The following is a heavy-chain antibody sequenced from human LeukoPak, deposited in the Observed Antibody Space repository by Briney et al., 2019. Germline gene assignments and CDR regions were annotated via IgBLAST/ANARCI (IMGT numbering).Heavy chain of an antibody. CDR3: ARAPTVTTYWDY. Sequence: GESLKTSCKGSGYSFTSYWIGWVRQAPGKGLEWVSIIYSGGTTYYADSVKGRFTISRDNSKNTLYLQMNSLRAEDTAVYYCARAPTVTTYWDYWGQGTLVTVSS. D-gene: IGHD4-17*01. V-gene: IGHV3-66*01. CDR1: GYSFTSYW. J-gene: IGHJ4*02. CDR2: IYSGGTT.